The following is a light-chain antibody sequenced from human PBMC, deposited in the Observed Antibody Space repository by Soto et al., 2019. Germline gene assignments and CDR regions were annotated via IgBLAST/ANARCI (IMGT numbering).Light chain of an antibody. J-gene: IGKJ4*01. Sequence: DIQLTQSPSFLSASVGDRVTITCRASQGISSYLAWYQQKPGKAPRLLIYAASTLPSGVPSRFSGSGSGTELTLTISSLQPEDFATYYCQQLNSYPLTVGGGTKVEIK. CDR3: QQLNSYPLT. CDR2: AAS. V-gene: IGKV1-9*01. CDR1: QGISSY.